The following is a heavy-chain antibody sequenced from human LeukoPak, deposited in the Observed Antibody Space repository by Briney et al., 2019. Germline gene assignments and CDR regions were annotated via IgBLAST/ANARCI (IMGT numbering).Heavy chain of an antibody. CDR3: ARLIAARGPGYYYYYMDV. V-gene: IGHV4-38-2*02. CDR1: GYSISSGYY. D-gene: IGHD6-6*01. J-gene: IGHJ6*03. Sequence: SETLSLTCTVSGYSISSGYYWGWIRQPPGKGLEWIGSIYHSGSTYYNPSLKSRVTMSVDTSKNQFSLKLSSVTAADTAVYYCARLIAARGPGYYYYYMDVWGKGTTVTVSS. CDR2: IYHSGST.